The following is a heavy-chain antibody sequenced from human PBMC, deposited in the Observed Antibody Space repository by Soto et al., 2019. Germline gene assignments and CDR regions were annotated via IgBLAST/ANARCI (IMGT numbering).Heavy chain of an antibody. CDR1: GGSFSGYY. CDR2: INHSGST. V-gene: IGHV4-34*01. Sequence: SETLSLTCAVYGGSFSGYYWSWIRQPPGKGLEWIGEINHSGSTNYNPSLKSRVTISVDTSKNQFSLKLSSVTAADTAVYYCARVAPAGIYYWGQGTLVTVSS. D-gene: IGHD6-19*01. J-gene: IGHJ4*02. CDR3: ARVAPAGIYY.